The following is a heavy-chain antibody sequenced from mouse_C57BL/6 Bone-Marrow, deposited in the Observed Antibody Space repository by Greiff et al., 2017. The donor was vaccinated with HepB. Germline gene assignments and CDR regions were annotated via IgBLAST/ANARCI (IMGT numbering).Heavy chain of an antibody. V-gene: IGHV5-15*01. J-gene: IGHJ3*01. D-gene: IGHD2-10*02. Sequence: DVMLVESGGGLVQPGGSLKLSCAASGFTFSDYGMAWVRQAPRKGPEWVAFISNLAYSIYYADTVTGRFTISRENAKNTLYLEMSSLRSEDTAMYYCARHAYGGFAYWGQGTLVTVSA. CDR2: ISNLAYSI. CDR3: ARHAYGGFAY. CDR1: GFTFSDYG.